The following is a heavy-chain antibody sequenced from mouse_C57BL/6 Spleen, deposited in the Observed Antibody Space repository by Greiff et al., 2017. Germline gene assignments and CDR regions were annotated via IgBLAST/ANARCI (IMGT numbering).Heavy chain of an antibody. D-gene: IGHD1-1*01. CDR3: ACQSPYYGSLDY. CDR2: ISSGSSTI. Sequence: EVQGVESGGGLVKPGGSLKLSCAASGFTFSDYGMHWVRQAPEKGLEWVAYISSGSSTIYYADTVKGRFTISRDNAKNTLFLQMTSLRSEDTAMYYCACQSPYYGSLDYWGQGTTLTVSS. V-gene: IGHV5-17*01. J-gene: IGHJ2*01. CDR1: GFTFSDYG.